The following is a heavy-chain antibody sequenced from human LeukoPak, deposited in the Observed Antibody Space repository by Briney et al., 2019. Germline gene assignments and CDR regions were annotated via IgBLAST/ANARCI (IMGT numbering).Heavy chain of an antibody. Sequence: PGGSLRLSCAASGFTFSSYAMSWVRQAPGKGLEWVAVISYDGSNKYYADSVKGRFTISRDNSKNTLYLQMNSLRAEDTAVYYCAKGVYYDFWSGYSPNYYYYGMDVWGQGTTVTVSS. CDR1: GFTFSSYA. CDR3: AKGVYYDFWSGYSPNYYYYGMDV. V-gene: IGHV3-30*18. D-gene: IGHD3-3*01. J-gene: IGHJ6*02. CDR2: ISYDGSNK.